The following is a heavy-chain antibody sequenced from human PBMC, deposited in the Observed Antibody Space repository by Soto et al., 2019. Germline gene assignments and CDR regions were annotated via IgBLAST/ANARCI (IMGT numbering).Heavy chain of an antibody. V-gene: IGHV3-23*01. Sequence: EVQLLESGGGLVQPGGSLRLSCAASGFTFNNYAMTWVRQAPGKGLEWVSSISGSGGSTYYADSVRGRFTVSRDNSNITLELEKRRLGVGDTAVYYCGKELGGSAKRGCGMDVGGQGPTVVVSS. CDR3: GKELGGSAKRGCGMDV. CDR1: GFTFNNYA. D-gene: IGHD3-10*01. CDR2: ISGSGGST. J-gene: IGHJ6*02.